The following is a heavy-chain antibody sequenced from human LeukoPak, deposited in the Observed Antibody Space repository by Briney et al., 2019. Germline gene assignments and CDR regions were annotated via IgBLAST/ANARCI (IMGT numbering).Heavy chain of an antibody. CDR2: ISGHGGTT. D-gene: IGHD3-22*01. J-gene: IGHJ3*02. CDR1: GFTFCAYA. Sequence: GGSLRLSCVASGFTFCAYAMHWVRQAPGKGLEWVSFISGHGGTTYYVDSVKGRFAISRDNTNNSLYLEVNSLTTEDTALYYCAKLEVVPDPWADALDIWGQGTMVTVSS. CDR3: AKLEVVPDPWADALDI. V-gene: IGHV3-43*02.